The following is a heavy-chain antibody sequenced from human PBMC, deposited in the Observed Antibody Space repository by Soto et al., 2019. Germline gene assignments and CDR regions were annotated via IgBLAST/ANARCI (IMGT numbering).Heavy chain of an antibody. D-gene: IGHD3-22*01. CDR2: ISYDGSNK. CDR3: ARDSLQYYYDSSGYYQPTYYFDY. Sequence: GGSLRLSCAASGFTFSSYGMHWVRQAPGKGLEWVAVISYDGSNKYYADSVKGRFTISRDNSKNTLYLQMNSLRAEDTAVYYCARDSLQYYYDSSGYYQPTYYFDYWGQGTLVTAPQ. V-gene: IGHV3-30*03. CDR1: GFTFSSYG. J-gene: IGHJ4*02.